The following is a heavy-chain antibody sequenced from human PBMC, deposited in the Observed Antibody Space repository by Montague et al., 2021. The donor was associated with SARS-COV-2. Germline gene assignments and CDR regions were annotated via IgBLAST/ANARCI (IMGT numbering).Heavy chain of an antibody. CDR1: GDSFSGYY. Sequence: SETLSLTCAVYGDSFSGYYWSWIRQPPGKGLEWIGEINHTGSTKYNPSLKSRVTISVDTSKNQFSLKLSSVTAADTAVYYCARGTNRVFTYDDDSSGYVSDYWGQGTLVTVSA. J-gene: IGHJ4*02. D-gene: IGHD3-22*01. CDR2: INHTGST. V-gene: IGHV4-34*01. CDR3: ARGTNRVFTYDDDSSGYVSDY.